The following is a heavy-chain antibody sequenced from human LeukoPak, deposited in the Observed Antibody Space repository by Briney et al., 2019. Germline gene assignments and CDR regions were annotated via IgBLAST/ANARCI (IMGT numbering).Heavy chain of an antibody. CDR1: RYTLTGHY. J-gene: IGHJ6*03. D-gene: IGHD2-8*01. Sequence: ASVTVSCKASRYTLTGHYIHGVRQAPGQGFEWMGWINPNSGGPNYAQKFQGRVTITTDTSTSPDYMELRRVRSDATAVYYCARVGYCTHGVCYSMDVWGKGTTVTVSS. CDR3: ARVGYCTHGVCYSMDV. V-gene: IGHV1-2*02. CDR2: INPNSGGP.